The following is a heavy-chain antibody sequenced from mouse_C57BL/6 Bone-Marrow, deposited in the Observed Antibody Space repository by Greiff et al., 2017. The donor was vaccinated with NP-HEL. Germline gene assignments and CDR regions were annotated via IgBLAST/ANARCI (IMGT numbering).Heavy chain of an antibody. V-gene: IGHV1-82*01. CDR2: IYPGDGDT. Sequence: VMLQQSGPELVKPGASVKISCKASGYAFSSSWMNWVKQRPGKGLEWIGRIYPGDGDTNYNGKFKGKATLTADKSSSTAYMQLSSLTSEDSAVYFCARWLLRGYFDYWGQGTTLTVSS. J-gene: IGHJ2*01. CDR1: GYAFSSSW. CDR3: ARWLLRGYFDY. D-gene: IGHD2-3*01.